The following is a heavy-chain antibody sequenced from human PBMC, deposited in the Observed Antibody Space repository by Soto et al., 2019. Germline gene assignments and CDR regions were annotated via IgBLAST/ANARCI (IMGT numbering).Heavy chain of an antibody. CDR3: ESSYGSGYRAFDY. Sequence: QVQLVQSGAEVKRPGSSVKVSCKASGDTFTFYSINWVRQAPGLGLEWMGRINTIVSMSNYAQRFQGRVTMTADKSTRTAYMELSSLRSEDTAIYYCESSYGSGYRAFDYWGQGALVTVSS. D-gene: IGHD3-10*01. V-gene: IGHV1-69*02. J-gene: IGHJ4*02. CDR1: GDTFTFYS. CDR2: INTIVSMS.